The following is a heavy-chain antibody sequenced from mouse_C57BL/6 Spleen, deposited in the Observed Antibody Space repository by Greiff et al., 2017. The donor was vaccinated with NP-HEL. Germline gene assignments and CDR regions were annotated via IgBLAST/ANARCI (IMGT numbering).Heavy chain of an antibody. V-gene: IGHV5-6-3*01. CDR2: INSNGCST. CDR1: GFTFSSSG. CDR3: ARMARTIN. Sequence: EVQLVESGGGLVQPGGSLKLSCAASGFTFSSSGMSWVRQTPDKRLELVATINSNGCSTYYPDSVKCRFTMSRDNAKNTLYLQMSSLKSEDTAMYYCARMARTINWGQGTTLTVSS. J-gene: IGHJ2*01.